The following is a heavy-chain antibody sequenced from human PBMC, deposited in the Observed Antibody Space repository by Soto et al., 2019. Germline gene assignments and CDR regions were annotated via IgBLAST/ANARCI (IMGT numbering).Heavy chain of an antibody. Sequence: SETLSLTCAVSGDSIIGIYHWAWIRQSPGRGLEWIASIYHTGTTYYTPSLESRVTISVDTPKNQFSLTLSAVTAADTAMYYCSTRAYDTNGYYRFDPWGQGTLVTVSS. CDR3: STRAYDTNGYYRFDP. D-gene: IGHD3-22*01. V-gene: IGHV4-38-2*01. J-gene: IGHJ5*01. CDR1: GDSIIGIYH. CDR2: IYHTGTT.